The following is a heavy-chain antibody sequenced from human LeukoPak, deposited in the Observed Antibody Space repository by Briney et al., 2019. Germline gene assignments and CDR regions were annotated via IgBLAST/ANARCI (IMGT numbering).Heavy chain of an antibody. CDR1: GFTLSNYW. V-gene: IGHV3-74*01. CDR3: TRMVTTLRD. CDR2: INPDGSST. D-gene: IGHD4-17*01. Sequence: GGSLRLSCAVSGFTLSNYWMHWVRQAPGKGLVWVSRINPDGSSTIYADSVKGRFTISRDNAKNTLYLQMNSLRVEDTAAYYCTRMVTTLRDWGQGTLVTVSS. J-gene: IGHJ4*02.